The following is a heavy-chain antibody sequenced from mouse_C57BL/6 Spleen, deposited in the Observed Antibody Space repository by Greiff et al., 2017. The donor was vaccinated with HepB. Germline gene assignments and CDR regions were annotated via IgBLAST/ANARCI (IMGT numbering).Heavy chain of an antibody. CDR2: IDPSDSYT. CDR3: SRKYYYAMGC. V-gene: IGHV1-69*01. Sequence: QVQLQQPGAELVMPGASVKLSCKASGYTFTSYWMHWVKQRPGQGLEWIGEIDPSDSYTNYNQKFKGKSTLTVDKSSSTAYMQLSSMTSEDSADYYCSRKYYYAMGCWGKGTTVTVSS. CDR1: GYTFTSYW. J-gene: IGHJ4*01.